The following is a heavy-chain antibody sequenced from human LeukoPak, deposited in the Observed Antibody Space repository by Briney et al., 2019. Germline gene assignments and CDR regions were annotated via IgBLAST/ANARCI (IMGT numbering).Heavy chain of an antibody. D-gene: IGHD6-6*01. CDR3: ARIGYSSSSFDY. Sequence: PGGSLRLSCAGSGFTFSNYWMSWVRQAPGKGLEWVANIQQDGSVKYYVDSVRGRFTIFRDKAKRSLYLQMNYLRAEDTAIYFCARIGYSSSSFDYWGQGTLVIVYS. V-gene: IGHV3-7*01. CDR1: GFTFSNYW. J-gene: IGHJ4*02. CDR2: IQQDGSVK.